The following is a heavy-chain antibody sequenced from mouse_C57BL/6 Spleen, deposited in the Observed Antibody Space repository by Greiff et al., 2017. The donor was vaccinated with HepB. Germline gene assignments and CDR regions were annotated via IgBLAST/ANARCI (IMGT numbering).Heavy chain of an antibody. D-gene: IGHD4-1*01. CDR3: VANWYFDY. CDR2: IRSKSNNYAT. V-gene: IGHV10-1*01. CDR1: GFSFNTYA. J-gene: IGHJ2*01. Sequence: EVKLMESGGGLVQPKGSLKLSCAASGFSFNTYAMNWVRQAPGKGLEWVARIRSKSNNYATYYADSVKDRFTISSDDSESMLYLQMNNLKTEDTAMYYCVANWYFDYWGQGTTLTVSS.